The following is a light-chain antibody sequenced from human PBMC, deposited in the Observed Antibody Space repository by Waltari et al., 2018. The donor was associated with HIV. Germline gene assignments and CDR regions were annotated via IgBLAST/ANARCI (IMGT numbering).Light chain of an antibody. V-gene: IGLV1-44*01. Sequence: QSVLTQPPSASGTPGQRVTISCSGSSSNIGSNTVNWYQQLTGTAPKLLIYTNNQRPSGVPDRFAGSKSGTSASLAISGLESEDESDYYCAAWDDSLNGVVFGGGTKLTVL. CDR3: AAWDDSLNGVV. CDR1: SSNIGSNT. J-gene: IGLJ3*02. CDR2: TNN.